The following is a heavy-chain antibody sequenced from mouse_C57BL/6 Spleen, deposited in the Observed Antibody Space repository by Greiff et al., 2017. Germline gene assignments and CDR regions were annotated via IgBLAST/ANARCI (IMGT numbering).Heavy chain of an antibody. Sequence: DVQLVESGGGLVKPGGSLKLSCAASGFTFSSYAMSWVRQTPEKRLEWVATSSDGCSYTYYPDNVKGRFTISRDNAKNNLYLQMSHLKSEDTAMYYCARDDYYGNYGGRFDYWGQGTTLTVSS. V-gene: IGHV5-4*01. CDR2: SSDGCSYT. D-gene: IGHD2-1*01. CDR3: ARDDYYGNYGGRFDY. J-gene: IGHJ2*01. CDR1: GFTFSSYA.